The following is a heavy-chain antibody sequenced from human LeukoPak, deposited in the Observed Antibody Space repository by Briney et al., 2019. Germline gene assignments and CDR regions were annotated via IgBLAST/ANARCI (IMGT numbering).Heavy chain of an antibody. CDR2: ISSYSNYI. CDR3: ARSRTAVTKDALDY. CDR1: GFTFSTYS. J-gene: IGHJ4*02. Sequence: GGSLRLSCAASGFTFSTYSMNWVRQAPGKGLEWVSSISSYSNYINYADSVKGRFTISRDNAKNSLYLQMNSLRAEDTAVYYCARSRTAVTKDALDYWGQGTLVTVSS. D-gene: IGHD4-17*01. V-gene: IGHV3-21*01.